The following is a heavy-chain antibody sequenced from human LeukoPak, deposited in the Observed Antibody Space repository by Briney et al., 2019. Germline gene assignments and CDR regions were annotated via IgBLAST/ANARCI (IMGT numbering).Heavy chain of an antibody. V-gene: IGHV4-30-2*01. Sequence: PQTLSLTCAVSGGSISSGGYCWGWIRQPPGKGREWIVYIYQSGSTYYNPSLKSRVTISVDRSKNQFSLKLSSVTAADTAVYYCARVPHSKYCSGGSCYTAFDIWGQGTMVTVSS. CDR2: IYQSGST. CDR1: GGSISSGGYC. J-gene: IGHJ3*02. D-gene: IGHD2-15*01. CDR3: ARVPHSKYCSGGSCYTAFDI.